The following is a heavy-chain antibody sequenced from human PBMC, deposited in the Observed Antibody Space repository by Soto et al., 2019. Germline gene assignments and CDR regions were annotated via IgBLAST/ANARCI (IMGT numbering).Heavy chain of an antibody. CDR1: GFTYGTYW. Sequence: GSLRLSCVASGFTYGTYWMAWVRQPPGKGLEWVAYMNPDGSQTFYVDSVKGRFTISRDNARNSLFLQINSLRVEDTAIYFCAREPRVLSYWGRGTEVTVSS. V-gene: IGHV3-7*01. J-gene: IGHJ1*01. CDR3: AREPRVLSY. CDR2: MNPDGSQT. D-gene: IGHD3-10*01.